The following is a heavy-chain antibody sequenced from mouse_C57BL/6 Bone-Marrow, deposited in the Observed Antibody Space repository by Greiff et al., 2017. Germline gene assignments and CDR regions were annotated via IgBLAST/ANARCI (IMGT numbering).Heavy chain of an antibody. J-gene: IGHJ1*03. CDR3: TGLYGSSFWYFDV. CDR2: IRLKSDNYAT. Sequence: EVKLEESGGGLVQPGGSMKLSCVASGFTFSNYWMNWVRQSPEKGLEWVAQIRLKSDNYATHYAESVKGRFTISRDDSKSSVYLQMNNLRAEDTGIYYCTGLYGSSFWYFDVWGTGTTVTVSS. V-gene: IGHV6-3*01. D-gene: IGHD1-1*01. CDR1: GFTFSNYW.